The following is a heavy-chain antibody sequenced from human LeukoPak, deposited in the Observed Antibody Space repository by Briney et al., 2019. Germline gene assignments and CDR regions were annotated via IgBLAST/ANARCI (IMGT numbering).Heavy chain of an antibody. V-gene: IGHV3-30*04. CDR3: AKERWLQLPSFFDY. CDR2: ISYDGSNK. Sequence: SGGSLRLSCAASGFTFGGSAMHWVRQAPGKGLEWVAVISYDGSNKYYADSVKGRFTISRDNSKNTLYLQMNSLRAEDTALYYCAKERWLQLPSFFDYWGQGTLVTVSS. J-gene: IGHJ4*02. D-gene: IGHD5-24*01. CDR1: GFTFGGSA.